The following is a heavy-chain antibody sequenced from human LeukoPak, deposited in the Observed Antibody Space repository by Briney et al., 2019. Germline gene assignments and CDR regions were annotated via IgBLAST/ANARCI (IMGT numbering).Heavy chain of an antibody. CDR2: IYYSGST. Sequence: SETLSLTCTVSGGSISSYYLSWIRQPPGKGLEWIGYIYYSGSTNYNPSLKSRVTISVDTSKNQFSLKLSSVTAADTAVYYCARDAPISRNYDFVPDYCLYVWGKGTTVTVSS. V-gene: IGHV4-59*01. CDR1: GGSISSYY. D-gene: IGHD3-3*01. CDR3: ARDAPISRNYDFVPDYCLYV. J-gene: IGHJ6*04.